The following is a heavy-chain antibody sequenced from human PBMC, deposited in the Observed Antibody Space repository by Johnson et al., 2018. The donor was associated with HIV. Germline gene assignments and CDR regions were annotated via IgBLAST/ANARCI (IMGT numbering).Heavy chain of an antibody. V-gene: IGHV3-30*14. CDR1: GFTFSSYA. J-gene: IGHJ3*02. CDR3: ARGNYDFWSGRHRGAFDI. CDR2: ISSDGSNK. Sequence: QMLLVESGGGVVQPGRSLRLSCAASGFTFSSYAMHWVRQAPGKGLEWVAVISSDGSNKYYADSVKGRFTISRNNSKNTLYLQMNSLRAEATAVYYCARGNYDFWSGRHRGAFDIWGQGTMVTVSS. D-gene: IGHD3-3*01.